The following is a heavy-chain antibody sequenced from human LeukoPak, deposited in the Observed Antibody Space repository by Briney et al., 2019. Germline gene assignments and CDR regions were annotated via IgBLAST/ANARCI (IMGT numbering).Heavy chain of an antibody. J-gene: IGHJ6*03. V-gene: IGHV4-34*01. CDR2: INHSGST. Sequence: SETLSLTCAVYGGSLSGYYWSWIRQSPGKGLEWIGEINHSGSTNYNPSLKSRVTISLDTSKNQFSLRLRSVTAADTAVYYCARQVWDLLLGDLYYNYYMDVWGKGATVTVSS. CDR1: GGSLSGYY. D-gene: IGHD3-16*01. CDR3: ARQVWDLLLGDLYYNYYMDV.